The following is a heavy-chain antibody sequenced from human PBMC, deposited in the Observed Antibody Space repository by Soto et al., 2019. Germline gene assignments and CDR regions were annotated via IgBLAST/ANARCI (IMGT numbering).Heavy chain of an antibody. CDR1: GFTFTRYS. J-gene: IGHJ4*02. CDR2: ISSTTNYI. Sequence: GGSLRLSCAASGFTFTRYSMNWVRQAPGKGLEWVSSISSTTNYIYYADSMKGRFTVSRDNAKNSVYLEMNSLSAEDTAVYYCARESEDLTSNFDYWGQGTLVTVS. V-gene: IGHV3-21*01. CDR3: ARESEDLTSNFDY.